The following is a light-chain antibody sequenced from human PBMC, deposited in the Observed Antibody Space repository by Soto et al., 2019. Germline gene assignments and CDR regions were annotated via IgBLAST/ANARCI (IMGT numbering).Light chain of an antibody. CDR2: GAS. Sequence: EIVMTQSPATLSVSPGERATLSCRASQGIKDYVAWFQQKPGQAPRLLIYGASTRATAIPARFSGSGSGTEFTLSISSLQSEDFAAYYCQQYNTWPRTFGQGTKV. CDR3: QQYNTWPRT. V-gene: IGKV3-15*01. J-gene: IGKJ1*01. CDR1: QGIKDY.